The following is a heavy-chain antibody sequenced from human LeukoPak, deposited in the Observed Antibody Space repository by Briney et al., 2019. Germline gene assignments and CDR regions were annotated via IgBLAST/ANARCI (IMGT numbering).Heavy chain of an antibody. CDR2: ISAHDGTR. Sequence: ASVKVSCKASGYTFTNYGITWVRQAPGQGLEWMGWISAHDGTRNYALKHEDRVTMTADTSTSTAYMELRGLRSDDTAVYYCARRSTLYSSGRFYFDYWGQGTLVTVSS. CDR3: ARRSTLYSSGRFYFDY. D-gene: IGHD6-19*01. CDR1: GYTFTNYG. V-gene: IGHV1-18*01. J-gene: IGHJ4*02.